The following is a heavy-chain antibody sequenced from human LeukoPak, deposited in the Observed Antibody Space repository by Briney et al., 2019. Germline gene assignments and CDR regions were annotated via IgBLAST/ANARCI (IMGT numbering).Heavy chain of an antibody. CDR1: GYTFTSYY. CDR3: ARGGEKLYYYYYMDV. J-gene: IGHJ6*03. CDR2: INPNSGGT. D-gene: IGHD2-21*01. V-gene: IGHV1-2*02. Sequence: ASVKVSCKASGYTFTSYYMHWVRQAPGQGLEWMGWINPNSGGTNYAQKFQGRVTMTRDTSISTAYMELSRLRSDDTAVYYCARGGEKLYYYYYMDVWGKGTTVTISS.